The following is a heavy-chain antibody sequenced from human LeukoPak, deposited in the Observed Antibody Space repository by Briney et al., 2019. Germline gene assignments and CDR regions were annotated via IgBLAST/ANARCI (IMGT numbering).Heavy chain of an antibody. CDR2: IILILGIA. CDR3: AFRGTSYYYGMDV. D-gene: IGHD1-1*01. J-gene: IGHJ6*02. CDR1: GGTFSSYA. V-gene: IGHV1-69*04. Sequence: ASVKVSGKASGGTFSSYAISWVRQAPGQGLEWMGRIILILGIANYAQKFQGRVTITADKSTSTAYMELSSLRSEDTAVYYCAFRGTSYYYGMDVWGQGTTVTVSS.